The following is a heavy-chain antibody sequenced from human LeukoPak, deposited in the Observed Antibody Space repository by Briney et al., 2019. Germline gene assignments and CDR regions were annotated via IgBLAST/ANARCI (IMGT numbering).Heavy chain of an antibody. D-gene: IGHD6-13*01. V-gene: IGHV5-51*01. Sequence: GESLKISCKGSGYSFTNYWIGWVRQMPGKGLEWMGIIYPSDSDTRYSPSFQGQVTISADKSISTAYLQWSSLKTSDTAIYYCARHDDGKAAAGYNWFDPWGQGTLVTVSS. CDR2: IYPSDSDT. CDR1: GYSFTNYW. J-gene: IGHJ5*02. CDR3: ARHDDGKAAAGYNWFDP.